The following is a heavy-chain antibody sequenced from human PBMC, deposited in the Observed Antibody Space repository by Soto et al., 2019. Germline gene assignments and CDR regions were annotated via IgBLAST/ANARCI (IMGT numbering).Heavy chain of an antibody. CDR3: AREDSLTPTVTTAFDI. Sequence: QVQLVQSGAEVKKPGASVKVSCKASGYTFTIYGISWVRQAPGQGLEWMGWISAYNGNTNYAQKLQGRVTMTTDTSTSTAYMGLRSLRSDDTAVYYCAREDSLTPTVTTAFDIWGQGTMVTVSS. CDR2: ISAYNGNT. CDR1: GYTFTIYG. V-gene: IGHV1-18*01. J-gene: IGHJ3*02. D-gene: IGHD4-17*01.